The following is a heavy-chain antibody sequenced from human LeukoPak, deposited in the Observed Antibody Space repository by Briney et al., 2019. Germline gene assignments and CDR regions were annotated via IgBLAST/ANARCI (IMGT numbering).Heavy chain of an antibody. Sequence: LRASVKVSCMASGYSFIGYYMHWVRQAPGQGLEWVGRINPNSGGTFYTQKFQGRVTMTRDTSISTAYMELGSLRSNDTAVYYCAREDLDFFSGLDVWGQGTTVTVSS. CDR2: INPNSGGT. CDR3: AREDLDFFSGLDV. V-gene: IGHV1-2*06. J-gene: IGHJ6*02. CDR1: GYSFIGYY.